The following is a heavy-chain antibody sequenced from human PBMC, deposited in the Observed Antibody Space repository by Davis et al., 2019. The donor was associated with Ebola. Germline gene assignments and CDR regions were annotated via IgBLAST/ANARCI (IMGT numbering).Heavy chain of an antibody. CDR3: ARPRDTGWQSHDALDI. V-gene: IGHV4-39*01. CDR1: GGSISNSDFNY. CDR2: IYYSGGT. J-gene: IGHJ3*02. Sequence: MPSETLSLTCTVSGGSISNSDFNYWGWIRQPPGKGLEWIGSIYYSGGTYYKPSLKSRVTISVDTSKNQFSLNLSSVTAADTAVYYCARPRDTGWQSHDALDIWGRGTMVTVSS. D-gene: IGHD6-19*01.